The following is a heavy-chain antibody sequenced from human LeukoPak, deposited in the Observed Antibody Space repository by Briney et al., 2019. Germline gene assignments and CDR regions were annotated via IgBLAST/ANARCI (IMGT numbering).Heavy chain of an antibody. J-gene: IGHJ4*02. CDR3: AREGYCSSTSCYGALGY. CDR1: GYTFTGYY. CDR2: INPNSGGT. V-gene: IGHV1-2*02. D-gene: IGHD2-2*01. Sequence: GASVKVSCKASGYTFTGYYMHWVRQAPGQGLEWMGWINPNSGGTNYAQKFQGRVTMTRDTSISTAYMELSSLRSEDTAVYYCAREGYCSSTSCYGALGYWGQGTLVTVSS.